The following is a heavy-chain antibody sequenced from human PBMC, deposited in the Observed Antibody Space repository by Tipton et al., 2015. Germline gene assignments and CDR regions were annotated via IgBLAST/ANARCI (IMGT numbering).Heavy chain of an antibody. CDR1: GTSLSGFY. CDR3: ARENAYYYGMDV. V-gene: IGHV4-59*01. D-gene: IGHD1-1*01. CDR2: IRYSGGT. Sequence: TLSLTCTVSGTSLSGFYWTWIRQPPGKGLEWIGYIRYSGGTNYKPSPRGRVSISLDMSKNQFSLKLRSVTAADTAMYFCARENAYYYGMDVWGQGTTVTVSS. J-gene: IGHJ6*02.